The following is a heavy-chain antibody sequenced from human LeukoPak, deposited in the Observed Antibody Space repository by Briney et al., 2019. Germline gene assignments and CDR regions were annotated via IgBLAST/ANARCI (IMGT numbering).Heavy chain of an antibody. CDR1: GGSLSSYY. Sequence: SETLSLTCTVSGGSLSSYYWSWIRQPPGKGLEWIGYIYYSGSTNYNPSLKSRVTISVDTSKNQFSLKLSSVTAADTAVYYCAREWGRSWYKGYYYGMDVWGQGTTVTVSS. CDR3: AREWGRSWYKGYYYGMDV. D-gene: IGHD6-13*01. V-gene: IGHV4-59*01. J-gene: IGHJ6*02. CDR2: IYYSGST.